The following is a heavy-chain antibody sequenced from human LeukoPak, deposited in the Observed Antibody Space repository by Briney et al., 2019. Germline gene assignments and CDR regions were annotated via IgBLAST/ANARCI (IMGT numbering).Heavy chain of an antibody. CDR2: ISGSGGST. D-gene: IGHD6-19*01. J-gene: IGHJ1*01. V-gene: IGHV3-23*01. Sequence: PGGSLRLSCAASGFTFSSYAMSWVRQAPGKGLEWVSGISGSGGSTSYADSVKGRFTISRDKSKNTLYLQMNSLRAEDTAVYCCAKDHSSGWIEYFQHWGQGTLVTVSS. CDR3: AKDHSSGWIEYFQH. CDR1: GFTFSSYA.